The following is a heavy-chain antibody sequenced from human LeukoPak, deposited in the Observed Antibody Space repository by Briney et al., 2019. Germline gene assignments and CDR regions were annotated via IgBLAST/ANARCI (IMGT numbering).Heavy chain of an antibody. CDR2: IYTSGST. V-gene: IGHV4-61*02. Sequence: SETLSLTCTVSGGSISSGSYYWTWIRQPAGKGLEWIGRIYTSGSTNYNPPLKSRVTISLDTSKNQFSLKLSSVTAADTAVYFCARGRAEDKRSFDYWGQGTLVTVSS. CDR1: GGSISSGSYY. CDR3: ARGRAEDKRSFDY. J-gene: IGHJ4*02. D-gene: IGHD6-25*01.